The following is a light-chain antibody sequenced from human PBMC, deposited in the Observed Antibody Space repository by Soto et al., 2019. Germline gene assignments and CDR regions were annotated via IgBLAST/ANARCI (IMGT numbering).Light chain of an antibody. V-gene: IGKV4-1*01. CDR1: QSVLYSSNNKNY. J-gene: IGKJ1*01. Sequence: DIVMTQSPDSLAVSLGERATINCKSSQSVLYSSNNKNYLAWYQQKPGQPPKLLIYWASTRESGFTDRFSGRGAGPDFTLTISILQAEDVAVYIFQQDYSTPLTFGQGTNVAIK. CDR2: WAS. CDR3: QQDYSTPLT.